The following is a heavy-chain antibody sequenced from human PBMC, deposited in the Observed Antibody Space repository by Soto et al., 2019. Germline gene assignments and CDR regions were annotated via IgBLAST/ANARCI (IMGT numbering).Heavy chain of an antibody. J-gene: IGHJ1*01. CDR3: GTGRSGQLVVFY. CDR1: GYTFTGHY. Sequence: ASVKVSCKASGYTFTGHYIHWVRQAPGQGPERMGEIGPASGDTRYAQKFQGRVTMTRDTSITTVYMELNNLSPDDTAVYYCGTGRSGQLVVFYWGQGTPVTVSS. CDR2: IGPASGDT. D-gene: IGHD3-10*01. V-gene: IGHV1-2*02.